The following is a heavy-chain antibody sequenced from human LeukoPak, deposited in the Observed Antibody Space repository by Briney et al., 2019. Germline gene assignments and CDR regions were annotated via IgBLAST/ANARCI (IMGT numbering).Heavy chain of an antibody. CDR1: GGSVSSSGYY. CDR2: VDYSETT. CDR3: MRQTQTGSWSRGFLDY. Sequence: PSETLSLTCTVSGGSVSSSGYYWGWIGQPPGKGLEWIGSVDYSETTYYNSSLKSRVTISVDSAKSQFSLKVISVTAADTAVYYCMRQTQTGSWSRGFLDYWGQGTLVTVSS. D-gene: IGHD1-1*01. V-gene: IGHV4-39*01. J-gene: IGHJ4*02.